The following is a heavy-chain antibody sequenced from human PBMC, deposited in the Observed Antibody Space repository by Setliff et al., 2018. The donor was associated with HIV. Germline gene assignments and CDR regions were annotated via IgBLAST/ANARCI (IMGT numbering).Heavy chain of an antibody. V-gene: IGHV5-51*01. D-gene: IGHD3-16*01. CDR2: IWPDDSDT. J-gene: IGHJ1*01. CDR1: GYSFIRYW. CDR3: VRSGGSGELYGF. Sequence: GESLKISCKGSGYSFIRYWIGWVRQMPGKGLEWVGLIWPDDSDTIYSPSLQGHVSISVDKSTTTVYLQWTKLAASEPAKYYCVRSGGSGELYGFWGQGTLVTVSS.